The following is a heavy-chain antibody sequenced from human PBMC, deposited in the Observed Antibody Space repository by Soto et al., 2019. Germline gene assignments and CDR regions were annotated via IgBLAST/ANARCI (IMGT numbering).Heavy chain of an antibody. CDR1: GASINSNY. Sequence: QVQLQESGPGLVKPSETLSLTCTVSGASINSNYWSWIRQPPGKGLECIGYFSYSGSTDYNPSLKSRVIISVDTSRNQFSLKLTSVTATDTALSYCARHSPLAAGGAFEFWGQGMMVTVSS. V-gene: IGHV4-59*08. CDR3: ARHSPLAAGGAFEF. J-gene: IGHJ3*01. D-gene: IGHD6-13*01. CDR2: FSYSGST.